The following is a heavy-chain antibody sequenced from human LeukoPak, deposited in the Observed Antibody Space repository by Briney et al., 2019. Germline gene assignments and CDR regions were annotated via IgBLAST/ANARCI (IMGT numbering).Heavy chain of an antibody. CDR3: ARHSGSGSYHSPFGN. CDR2: IYYSGST. CDR1: GGSISSSSYY. J-gene: IGHJ4*02. D-gene: IGHD3-10*01. V-gene: IGHV4-39*01. Sequence: SETLSLTCTVSGGSISSSSYYWVWIRQPPGKGLEWIGSIYYSGSTYYNPSLKSRVTISVDASKNQFSLELTSVTAADTAVYYCARHSGSGSYHSPFGNWGQGTLVTVSS.